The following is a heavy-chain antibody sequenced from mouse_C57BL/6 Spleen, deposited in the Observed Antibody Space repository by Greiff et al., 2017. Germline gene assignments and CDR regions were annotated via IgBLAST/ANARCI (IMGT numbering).Heavy chain of an antibody. CDR1: GYTFTSYG. D-gene: IGHD1-1*01. J-gene: IGHJ1*03. CDR3: AREIGNYYGSSYQDWYFDV. Sequence: QVQLKQSGAELARPGASVKLSCKASGYTFTSYGISWVKQRTGQGLEWIGEIYPRSGNTYYNEKFKGKATLTADKSSSTAYMELRSLTSEDSAVXFCAREIGNYYGSSYQDWYFDVWGTGTTVTVSS. V-gene: IGHV1-81*01. CDR2: IYPRSGNT.